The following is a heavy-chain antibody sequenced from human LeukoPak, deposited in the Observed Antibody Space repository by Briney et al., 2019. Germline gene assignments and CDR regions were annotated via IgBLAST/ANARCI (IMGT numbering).Heavy chain of an antibody. CDR2: ISATGSST. CDR3: ATVRGYYDSSGPYYFNY. CDR1: GGSISSNSYY. J-gene: IGHJ4*02. V-gene: IGHV3-11*04. Sequence: LSLTCTVSGGSISSNSYYWGWIRQAPGKGLEWVSLISATGSSTYYADSVKGRFTISRDNSKNPLYLRMNSLRAEDTAVYYCATVRGYYDSSGPYYFNYWGRGTLVTVSS. D-gene: IGHD3-22*01.